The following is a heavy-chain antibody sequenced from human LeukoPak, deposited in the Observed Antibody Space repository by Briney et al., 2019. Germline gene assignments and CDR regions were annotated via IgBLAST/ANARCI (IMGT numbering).Heavy chain of an antibody. J-gene: IGHJ5*02. Sequence: GGSLRLSCAASGFTFSTYGMHWVRQAPGKGLEWVSVIYSGGSTYYADSVKGRFTISRDNSKNTLYLQMNSLRAEDTAVYYCARVSYYYDSSGYYGWFDPWGQGTLVTVSS. CDR2: IYSGGST. CDR3: ARVSYYYDSSGYYGWFDP. CDR1: GFTFSTYG. D-gene: IGHD3-22*01. V-gene: IGHV3-53*01.